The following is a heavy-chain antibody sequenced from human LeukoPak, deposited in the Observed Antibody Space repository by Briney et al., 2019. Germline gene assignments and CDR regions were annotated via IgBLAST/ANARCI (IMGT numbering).Heavy chain of an antibody. D-gene: IGHD3-10*01. CDR1: GGSISRSNHY. CDR3: ARHPTNPGADY. V-gene: IGHV4-39*01. CDR2: IYDSGST. J-gene: IGHJ4*02. Sequence: SETLSLTCTVSGGSISRSNHYWAWIRRPPGKGLGWIGSIYDSGSTCYNPSLKSRVTMSVDTSKNQFSLKVTSVTAADTAVYFCARHPTNPGADYWGQGTLVTVSS.